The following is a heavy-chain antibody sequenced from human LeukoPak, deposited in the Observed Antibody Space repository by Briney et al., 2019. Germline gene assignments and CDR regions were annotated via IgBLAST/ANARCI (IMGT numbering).Heavy chain of an antibody. D-gene: IGHD6-19*01. Sequence: PPETLSLTCTVSGGSIRSSSYYWGWIRQPPGKGLEWIGSIHYSGSTYYDPSLKSRVTISVDTSNNQFSLQLTSVTAADTAVYYCAVVLAVAGTVNYWGHGILVTVSS. CDR3: AVVLAVAGTVNY. CDR2: IHYSGST. J-gene: IGHJ4*01. V-gene: IGHV4-39*01. CDR1: GGSIRSSSYY.